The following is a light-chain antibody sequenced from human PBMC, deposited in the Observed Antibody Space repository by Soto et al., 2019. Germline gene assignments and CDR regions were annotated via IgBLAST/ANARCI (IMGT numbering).Light chain of an antibody. Sequence: AIQLTQSPSSLSASVGDRVTITCRASQGISSALAWYQQKPGKAPKLLIYDASSLESGVPSRFSGSGSGTDFTLTIRSLQPEDFATSYCQQFNSYPVYTFGQGTKMEIK. CDR1: QGISSA. V-gene: IGKV1-13*02. CDR3: QQFNSYPVYT. CDR2: DAS. J-gene: IGKJ2*01.